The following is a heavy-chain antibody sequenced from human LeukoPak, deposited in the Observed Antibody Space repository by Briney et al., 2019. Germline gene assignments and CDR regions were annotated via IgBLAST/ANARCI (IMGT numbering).Heavy chain of an antibody. V-gene: IGHV1-69*04. Sequence: SVKVSCKASVGTFSSYAISWVRQAPGQGLEWMGRIIPILGIANYAQKFQGRVTIAADKSTSTAYMELSSLRSEDTAVYYCARDSYPKSAYCGGDCYSPDNWFDPWGQGTLVTVSS. CDR3: ARDSYPKSAYCGGDCYSPDNWFDP. CDR2: IIPILGIA. D-gene: IGHD2-21*02. CDR1: VGTFSSYA. J-gene: IGHJ5*02.